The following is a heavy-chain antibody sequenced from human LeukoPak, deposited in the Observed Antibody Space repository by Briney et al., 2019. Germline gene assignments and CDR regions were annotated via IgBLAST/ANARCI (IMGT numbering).Heavy chain of an antibody. CDR3: AKRLSGSGSYCLDY. Sequence: GASVKVSCKASGYTFTSYDINWVRQATGQGLEWMGWMNPNSGNTGYAQKFQGRVTMTRNTSISTAYMELSSLSSEDTAVYYCAKRLSGSGSYCLDYWGEGALVTVPS. D-gene: IGHD3-10*01. J-gene: IGHJ4*02. CDR2: MNPNSGNT. CDR1: GYTFTSYD. V-gene: IGHV1-8*01.